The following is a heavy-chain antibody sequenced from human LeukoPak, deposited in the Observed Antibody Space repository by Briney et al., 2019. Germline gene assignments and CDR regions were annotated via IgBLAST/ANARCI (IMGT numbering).Heavy chain of an antibody. CDR3: ATPIVGASPLDY. CDR2: IRSKAYGGTT. Sequence: GRSLRLSCTASGFTFGDYAMSWFRQAPGKGLEWVGFIRSKAYGGTTEYAASVRGRFTISRDDSKNIAYLQMNSLKTEDTAVYYCATPIVGASPLDYWGQGTLVTVSS. V-gene: IGHV3-49*03. CDR1: GFTFGDYA. D-gene: IGHD1-26*01. J-gene: IGHJ4*02.